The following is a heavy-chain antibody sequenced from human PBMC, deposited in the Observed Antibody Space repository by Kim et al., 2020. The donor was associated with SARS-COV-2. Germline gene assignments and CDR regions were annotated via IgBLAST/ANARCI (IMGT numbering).Heavy chain of an antibody. CDR3: ARVGRVVGANGP. CDR2: INPNSGVT. CDR1: GYTFTGYY. Sequence: ASVKVSCKASGYTFTGYYMHWVRQAPGQGLEWMGRINPNSGVTNYAQKFQGRVTMTRDTSISTAYMELSRLRSDDTAVYYCARVGRVVGANGPWGQGTLVTVSS. D-gene: IGHD1-26*01. V-gene: IGHV1-2*06. J-gene: IGHJ5*02.